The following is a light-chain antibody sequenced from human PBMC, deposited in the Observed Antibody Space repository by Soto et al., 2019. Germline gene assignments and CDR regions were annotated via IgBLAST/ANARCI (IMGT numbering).Light chain of an antibody. J-gene: IGKJ5*01. V-gene: IGKV1-39*01. CDR3: QQSYSTPIT. CDR2: ATS. CDR1: QSVSSY. Sequence: DIQMPQAPSSLSTSVRDSVTITCRASQSVSSYLNWYQQKPGKAPKLLIYATSSWQSGVPARYSGSGSGTDFTLTISSLQPEDFATYYCQQSYSTPITFGQGTRLEIK.